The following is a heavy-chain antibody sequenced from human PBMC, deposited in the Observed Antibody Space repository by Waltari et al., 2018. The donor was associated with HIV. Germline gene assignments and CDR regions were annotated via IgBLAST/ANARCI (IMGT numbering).Heavy chain of an antibody. J-gene: IGHJ4*02. CDR3: ARASWGSGSYPPDY. CDR2: LNPNNGDT. CDR1: GYTFSAYY. V-gene: IGHV1-2*02. Sequence: QVQLVQSGAEVRKPGASVKVSCKASGYTFSAYYVSWVRQAPGQGLEWMGWLNPNNGDTNYAPRFQGRVTMTRDTSIATAYMELSSLRSDDTAVYYCARASWGSGSYPPDYWGQGTLVTVSS. D-gene: IGHD3-10*01.